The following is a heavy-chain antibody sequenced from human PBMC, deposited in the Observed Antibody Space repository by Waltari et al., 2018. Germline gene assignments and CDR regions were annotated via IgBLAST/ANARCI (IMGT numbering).Heavy chain of an antibody. D-gene: IGHD4-17*01. CDR2: SNSDGSST. V-gene: IGHV3-74*01. CDR3: ARGARRTTVTTGWWYFDL. CDR1: GFTYRLSW. Sequence: ELQLVESGGGLVQHGGSLRRYGAASGFTYRLSWLHWLRQAPGKGLVWVSRSNSDGSSTSYADSVKGRFTISKDNAKNTVYLQMNSLRAEDTAIYYCARGARRTTVTTGWWYFDLWGRGTLVTVSS. J-gene: IGHJ2*01.